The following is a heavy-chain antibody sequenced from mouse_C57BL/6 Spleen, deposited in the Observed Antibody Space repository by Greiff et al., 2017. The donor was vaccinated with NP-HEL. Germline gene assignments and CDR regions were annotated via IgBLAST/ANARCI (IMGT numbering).Heavy chain of an antibody. CDR2: IYPGSGST. V-gene: IGHV1-55*01. CDR1: GYTFTSYW. D-gene: IGHD1-1*01. J-gene: IGHJ4*01. Sequence: QVQLQQPGAELVKPGASVKMSCKASGYTFTSYWITWVKQRPGQGLEWIGDIYPGSGSTNYNEKFKSKATLTVDTSSSTAYMQLSSLTSEDSAVYYCAREGYYGTYAMDYWGQGTSVTVSS. CDR3: AREGYYGTYAMDY.